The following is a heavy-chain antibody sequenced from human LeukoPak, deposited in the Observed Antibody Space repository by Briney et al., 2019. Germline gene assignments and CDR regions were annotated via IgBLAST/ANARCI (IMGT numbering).Heavy chain of an antibody. CDR3: ARNARGLGDY. D-gene: IGHD2-2*01. V-gene: IGHV3-72*01. Sequence: GGSLRLSCAASGFTFSDYYMTWNRRAPGKGLEWVGHSRNKANSYTTEYAASVKGRFTISRDDSKNSLYLQMNSLKTEDTAVYFCARNARGLGDYWGQGTLVTVSS. CDR2: SRNKANSYTT. J-gene: IGHJ4*02. CDR1: GFTFSDYY.